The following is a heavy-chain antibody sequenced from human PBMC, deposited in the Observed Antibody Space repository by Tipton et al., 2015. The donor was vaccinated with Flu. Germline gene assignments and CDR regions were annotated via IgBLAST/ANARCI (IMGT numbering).Heavy chain of an antibody. CDR3: ARNAVGVCDY. V-gene: IGHV4-31*03. Sequence: TLSLTCTVSGGSISSGGYYWSWIRQHPGKGLEWFGYIYYSGSTNYNPSPKSRVTISVGTSKNQFSLKQSSVPAAEPAVYYCARNAVGVCDYWGQGTLVTVSS. D-gene: IGHD3-16*01. J-gene: IGHJ4*02. CDR2: IYYSGST. CDR1: GGSISSGGYY.